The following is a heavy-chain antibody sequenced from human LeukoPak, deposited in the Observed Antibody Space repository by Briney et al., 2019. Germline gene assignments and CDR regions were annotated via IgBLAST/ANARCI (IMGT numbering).Heavy chain of an antibody. Sequence: GGSLRLSCAASGFTFSGFDMHWVRQPTGRGLEWVSSIASTGDTYSLASVRGRFTISRENAKNSLYLQMNSLRAGDTAVYYCVRGGHIGFDYWGQGALVTVSS. CDR2: IASTGDT. J-gene: IGHJ4*02. D-gene: IGHD2-21*01. CDR3: VRGGHIGFDY. CDR1: GFTFSGFD. V-gene: IGHV3-13*01.